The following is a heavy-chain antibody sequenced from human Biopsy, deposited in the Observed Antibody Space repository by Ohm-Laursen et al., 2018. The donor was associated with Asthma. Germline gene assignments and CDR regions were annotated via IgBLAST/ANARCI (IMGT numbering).Heavy chain of an antibody. CDR3: ARKAGSCISRTCYSLDF. V-gene: IGHV1-69*13. CDR2: INSVFGTT. D-gene: IGHD2-2*01. Sequence: SVKVSCKSLGGTFNTCVIGWVRQAPAQGLEWMGGINSVFGTTTYPQKFQDRVTITADDSTSTVYMELSSLRSEDTAVYYCARKAGSCISRTCYSLDFWGQGTLVTVSS. J-gene: IGHJ4*02. CDR1: GGTFNTCV.